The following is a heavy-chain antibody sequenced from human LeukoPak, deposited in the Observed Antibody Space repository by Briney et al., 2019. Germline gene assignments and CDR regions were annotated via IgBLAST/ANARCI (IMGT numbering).Heavy chain of an antibody. CDR1: GFTFSDYY. CDR3: ARTGTYYYDT. D-gene: IGHD3-22*01. CDR2: ISSGGRTI. Sequence: PGGSLRLSCAASGFTFSDYYMTWIRQAPGKGLEWVSHISSGGRTIYYADSVKGRFTISRDNAKNSLYLQMNSLRAEDTAAYYCARTGTYYYDTWGQGTLVTVSS. J-gene: IGHJ4*02. V-gene: IGHV3-11*01.